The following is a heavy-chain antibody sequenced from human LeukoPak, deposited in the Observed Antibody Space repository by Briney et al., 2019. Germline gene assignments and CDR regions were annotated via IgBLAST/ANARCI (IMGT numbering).Heavy chain of an antibody. D-gene: IGHD3-10*01. CDR3: ARASGSGNTLASGY. J-gene: IGHJ4*02. CDR2: VSYDGSNK. V-gene: IGHV3-30-3*01. Sequence: GRSLRLSCAASGFTFSTYAMHWVRQAPGKGLEWVAVVSYDGSNKYYADSVKGRFTISRDNSKSTQYLQMDSLRAEDTAVYYCARASGSGNTLASGYWGQGTLVTVSS. CDR1: GFTFSTYA.